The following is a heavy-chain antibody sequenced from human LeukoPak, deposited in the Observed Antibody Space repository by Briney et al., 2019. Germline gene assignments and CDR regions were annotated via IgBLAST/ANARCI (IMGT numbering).Heavy chain of an antibody. V-gene: IGHV7-4-1*02. D-gene: IGHD2-2*01. CDR3: ARVNVEPDAGGSYCYHGMDV. CDR1: GHTFTTYA. Sequence: ASVKVSCKASGHTFTTYAMIWVRQAPGQGLEWMGWINTNTGNPTYAQGFTGRFVFSLDTSVTTAYLQISSLKAEDTAIYYCARVNVEPDAGGSYCYHGMDVWGQGTTVTVSS. J-gene: IGHJ6*02. CDR2: INTNTGNP.